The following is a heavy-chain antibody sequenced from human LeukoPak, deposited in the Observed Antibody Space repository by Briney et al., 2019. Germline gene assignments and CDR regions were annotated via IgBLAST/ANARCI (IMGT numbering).Heavy chain of an antibody. J-gene: IGHJ3*02. Sequence: SETLSLTCTASGGSISSSSYYWVWIRQPPGKGLEWIGNIFYSGTTYYNPSLKSRVTISVDMSKNQFSLRLSSASAADTAVYYCARRANSGTYYGAFDIWGQGTMVTVSS. CDR3: ARRANSGTYYGAFDI. CDR2: IFYSGTT. CDR1: GGSISSSSYY. V-gene: IGHV4-39*01. D-gene: IGHD1-26*01.